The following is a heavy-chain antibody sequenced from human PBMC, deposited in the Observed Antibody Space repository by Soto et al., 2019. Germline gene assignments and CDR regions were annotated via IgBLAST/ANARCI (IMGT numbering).Heavy chain of an antibody. CDR3: ARRLVKTRVGPPYYGMDV. V-gene: IGHV1-69*13. J-gene: IGHJ6*02. Sequence: SVKVSCKASGGTFSSYAISWVRQAPGQGLEWMGGIIPIFGTANYAQKFQGRVTITADESTSTAYMELSSLRSEDTAVYYCARRLVKTRVGPPYYGMDVWGQGTTVTVSS. CDR1: GGTFSSYA. D-gene: IGHD6-19*01. CDR2: IIPIFGTA.